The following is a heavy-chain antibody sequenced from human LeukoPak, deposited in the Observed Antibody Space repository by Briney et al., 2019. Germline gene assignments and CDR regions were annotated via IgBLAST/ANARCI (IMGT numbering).Heavy chain of an antibody. CDR1: GFTFSDYY. D-gene: IGHD6-19*01. CDR2: ISSSGSTI. J-gene: IGHJ4*02. CDR3: ARDQSDSSGWYYFDY. V-gene: IGHV3-11*04. Sequence: GGXLRLSCAASGFTFSDYYMSWIRQAPGKGLEGVSYISSSGSTIYSAPSLTGLFTISRDNANNSLYLQMNSLRAEDTAVYYCARDQSDSSGWYYFDYWGQGTLVTVSS.